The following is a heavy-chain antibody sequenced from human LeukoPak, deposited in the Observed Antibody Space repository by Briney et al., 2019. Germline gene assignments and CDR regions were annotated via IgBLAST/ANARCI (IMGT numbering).Heavy chain of an antibody. D-gene: IGHD2-2*03. CDR2: ISWNSGSI. CDR3: ARTDGYCSSTSCYASTYYFDY. J-gene: IGHJ4*02. V-gene: IGHV3-9*01. CDR1: GFTFDDYT. Sequence: GGSLRLSCAASGFTFDDYTMHWVRQAPGKGLEWVSGISWNSGSIGYADSVKGRFTISRDNAKNSLYLQMNSLRAEDTAVYYCARTDGYCSSTSCYASTYYFDYWGQGTLVTVSS.